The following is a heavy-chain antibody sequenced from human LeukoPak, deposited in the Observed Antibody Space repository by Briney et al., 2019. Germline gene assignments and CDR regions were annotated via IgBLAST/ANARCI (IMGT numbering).Heavy chain of an antibody. CDR1: GGSISSYY. Sequence: LGAPSLTFTVSGGSISSYYWSWIREPPGKGLGWIGYIYYSGSTNYNPSLKSRVTISVDTSKNQFSLKLSSVTAADTAVYYCARGIGGYSYGGLYYWGQGTLVTVSS. CDR2: IYYSGST. J-gene: IGHJ4*02. V-gene: IGHV4-59*01. CDR3: ARGIGGYSYGGLYY. D-gene: IGHD5-18*01.